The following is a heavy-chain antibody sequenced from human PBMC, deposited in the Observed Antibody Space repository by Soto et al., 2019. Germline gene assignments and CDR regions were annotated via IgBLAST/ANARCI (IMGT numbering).Heavy chain of an antibody. D-gene: IGHD4-17*01. J-gene: IGHJ4*02. CDR3: ATRRFYGHYVFFD. CDR1: GFTFSSYA. V-gene: IGHV3-23*01. CDR2: ISGSGGST. Sequence: EVQLLESGGGLVQPGGSLRLSCAASGFTFSSYAMSWVRQAPGKGLEWVSAISGSGGSTYYADSVKGRFTISRDNSKNTLYLQMNSLRPEDTAVYYCATRRFYGHYVFFDWGQGTLVTVSS.